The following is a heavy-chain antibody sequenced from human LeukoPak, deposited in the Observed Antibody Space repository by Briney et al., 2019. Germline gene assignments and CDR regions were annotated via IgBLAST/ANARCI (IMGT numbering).Heavy chain of an antibody. J-gene: IGHJ1*01. Sequence: PSETLSLTCAVYGGSFSGYYWSWIRQPPGKGLEWIGEINHSGSTNYNPSLKSRVTILVDTSKNQFSLKLSSVTAADTAVYYCARGHSPVTTKVSYFQRWGTGALVT. V-gene: IGHV4-34*01. CDR3: ARGHSPVTTKVSYFQR. CDR2: INHSGST. D-gene: IGHD4-17*01. CDR1: GGSFSGYY.